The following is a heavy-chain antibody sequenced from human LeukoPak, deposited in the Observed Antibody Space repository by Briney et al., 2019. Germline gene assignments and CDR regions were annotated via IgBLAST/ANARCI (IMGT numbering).Heavy chain of an antibody. CDR3: ARYYYDNSGSSCDYYYGIDV. Sequence: GGTLRLSRAASGFPSSNFWMSWVLEAPGKALYCVANIKQCGGEQYYVATVKSRFIISRDTAKNELFLQMISLTAEDTAVYYCARYYYDNSGSSCDYYYGIDVWGQGTTVTVSS. V-gene: IGHV3-7*02. CDR1: GFPSSNFW. D-gene: IGHD3-22*01. J-gene: IGHJ6*02. CDR2: IKQCGGEQ.